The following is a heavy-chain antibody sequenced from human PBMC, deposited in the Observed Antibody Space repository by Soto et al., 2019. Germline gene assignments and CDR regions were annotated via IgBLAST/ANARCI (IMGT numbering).Heavy chain of an antibody. J-gene: IGHJ6*03. CDR3: ARLPGYSSDSYSPYYYYYMDV. CDR1: GGTFSSNT. D-gene: IGHD6-19*01. Sequence: QVQLVQSGAEVKKPGSSVTVSCKASGGTFSSNTITWVRQAPGHGLEWMGRIIPILDMANYSQKFQGRVTITADKSTSTPYMQLSSLTSEDTATYFCARLPGYSSDSYSPYYYYYMDVWGKGTLVTVSS. V-gene: IGHV1-69*02. CDR2: IIPILDMA.